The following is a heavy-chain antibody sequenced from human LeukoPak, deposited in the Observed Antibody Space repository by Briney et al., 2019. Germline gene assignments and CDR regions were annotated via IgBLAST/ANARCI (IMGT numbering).Heavy chain of an antibody. J-gene: IGHJ6*02. D-gene: IGHD3-22*01. CDR2: ISGSGYST. Sequence: GGSLRLSCAASGFTFSSNAMTWVHQAPGEGLECVSAISGSGYSTYYADSVKGRFTISRENSKNTLYLQMNSLRADDTAVYYCAKVGLITGMDVWGQGTTVTVSS. CDR3: AKVGLITGMDV. V-gene: IGHV3-23*01. CDR1: GFTFSSNA.